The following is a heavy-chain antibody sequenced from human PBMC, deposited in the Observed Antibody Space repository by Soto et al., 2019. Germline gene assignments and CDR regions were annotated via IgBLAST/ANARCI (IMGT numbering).Heavy chain of an antibody. CDR3: AKEEHITIFGVATPADP. CDR1: GFIFSSYG. D-gene: IGHD3-3*01. CDR2: ISFDGNNK. J-gene: IGHJ5*02. Sequence: PGGSLRLSCAASGFIFSSYGMHWVRLAPGKRLEWVAVISFDGNNKYYADFVKGRFTISRDNSKNTLYLQMNSLRGEDTAVYYCAKEEHITIFGVATPADPWGQGTLVTVSS. V-gene: IGHV3-30*18.